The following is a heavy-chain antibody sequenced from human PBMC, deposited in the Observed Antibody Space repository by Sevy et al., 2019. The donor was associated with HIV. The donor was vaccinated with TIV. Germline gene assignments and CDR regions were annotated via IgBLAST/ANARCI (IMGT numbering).Heavy chain of an antibody. V-gene: IGHV1-18*01. D-gene: IGHD3-10*01. J-gene: IGHJ6*02. Sequence: ASVKVSCKASGYTFLNYGISWERQAPGRGLEWMGWISPYNDNTKYAQKLRGRVTMTTDTSTSTAYMEVRSLRSDDTAVYYCARNGARETLSFKYYYGMDVWGQGTTVTVSS. CDR2: ISPYNDNT. CDR3: ARNGARETLSFKYYYGMDV. CDR1: GYTFLNYG.